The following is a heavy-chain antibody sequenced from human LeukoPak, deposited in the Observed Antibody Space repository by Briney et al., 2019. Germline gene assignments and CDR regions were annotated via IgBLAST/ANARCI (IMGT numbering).Heavy chain of an antibody. Sequence: PGGSLRLSCAASGFTFDYYAMHWIRHAPGKGLEWVSFITSNGAATYYADSVKGRFTTSRDNYKNSLHLQMNSLKTEDTALYYCAKDRDTTGWDLWGQGTLVTVSS. CDR2: ITSNGAAT. CDR3: AKDRDTTGWDL. J-gene: IGHJ5*02. V-gene: IGHV3-43*02. D-gene: IGHD6-19*01. CDR1: GFTFDYYA.